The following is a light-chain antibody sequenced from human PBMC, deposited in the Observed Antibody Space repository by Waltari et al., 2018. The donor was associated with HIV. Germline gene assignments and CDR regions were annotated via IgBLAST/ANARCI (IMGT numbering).Light chain of an antibody. CDR1: QSVSSSY. CDR2: GAS. Sequence: EIVLTQSPGTLSLSPEERATLSCWASQSVSSSYLAWYQQKPGQAPRLLIYGASSRATGIPDRFSGSGSGTDFTLTISRLEPEDFAVYYCQQYGSSPSPGGYTFGQGTKLEIK. J-gene: IGKJ2*01. CDR3: QQYGSSPSPGGYT. V-gene: IGKV3-20*01.